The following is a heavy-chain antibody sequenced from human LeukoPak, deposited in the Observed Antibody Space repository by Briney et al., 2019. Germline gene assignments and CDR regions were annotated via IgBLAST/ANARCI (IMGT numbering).Heavy chain of an antibody. D-gene: IGHD5-18*01. J-gene: IGHJ4*02. CDR2: ISDSGNNT. Sequence: GGSLRLSCAASRFTFNNYAMSWVRQAPGKGLEWVSSISDSGNNTYYADSVKARFTISRDNSKYTLYLQMNSLRAEDTAVYYCARDQYGYYQFDYWGQGTLVTVSS. V-gene: IGHV3-23*01. CDR1: RFTFNNYA. CDR3: ARDQYGYYQFDY.